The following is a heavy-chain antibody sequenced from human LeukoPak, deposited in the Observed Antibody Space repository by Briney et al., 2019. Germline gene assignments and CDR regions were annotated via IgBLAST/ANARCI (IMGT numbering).Heavy chain of an antibody. V-gene: IGHV4-34*01. CDR2: INHSGST. CDR1: GGPFSGYY. CDR3: ARDNDYEDY. D-gene: IGHD4-17*01. J-gene: IGHJ4*02. Sequence: KPSETLSLTCAVYGGPFSGYYWSWIRQPPGKGLEWIGEINHSGSTNYNPSLKSRVTISVDTSKNQFSLKLSSVTAADTAVYYCARDNDYEDYWGQGTLVTVSS.